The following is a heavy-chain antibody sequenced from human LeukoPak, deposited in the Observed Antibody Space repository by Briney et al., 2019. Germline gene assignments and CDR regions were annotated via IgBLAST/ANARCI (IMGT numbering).Heavy chain of an antibody. V-gene: IGHV5-51*01. J-gene: IGHJ3*02. Sequence: GESLKISCKGSGYRFTNYWIGWVRQMPGKGLECMGIIYPDDSDIRYSPSFQGQVTISADKSVSPAYLQWGSLKASDTATYYCARHTRGVDTALVQDAFDIWGQGTRVTVSS. D-gene: IGHD5-18*01. CDR1: GYRFTNYW. CDR3: ARHTRGVDTALVQDAFDI. CDR2: IYPDDSDI.